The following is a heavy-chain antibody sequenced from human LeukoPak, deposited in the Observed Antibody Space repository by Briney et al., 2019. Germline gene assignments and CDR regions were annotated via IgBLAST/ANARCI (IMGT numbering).Heavy chain of an antibody. V-gene: IGHV4-38-2*01. CDR2: IYYSGST. J-gene: IGHJ4*02. Sequence: SETLSLTCAVSGYSISSGYYWGWIRQPPGKGLEWIGSIYYSGSTYYNPSLKSRVTISVDTSKIQFSLKLSSVAATDTAVYFCARLRFDFWSGYTHPYFDYWGQGTLVTVSS. D-gene: IGHD3-3*01. CDR1: GYSISSGYY. CDR3: ARLRFDFWSGYTHPYFDY.